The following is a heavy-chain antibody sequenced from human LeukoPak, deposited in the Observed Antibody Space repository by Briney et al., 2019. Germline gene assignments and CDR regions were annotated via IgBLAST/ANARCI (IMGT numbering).Heavy chain of an antibody. J-gene: IGHJ6*03. CDR2: IRYDGSNK. Sequence: GGSLRLSCAASGFTFSSYGMHWVRQAPGKGLEWVAFIRYDGSNKYYADSVKGRFTISRDNSKNTLYLQMNSLRTEDTAVYYCARDSLRTALYYMDVWGKGTTVTVSS. V-gene: IGHV3-30*02. CDR3: ARDSLRTALYYMDV. CDR1: GFTFSSYG.